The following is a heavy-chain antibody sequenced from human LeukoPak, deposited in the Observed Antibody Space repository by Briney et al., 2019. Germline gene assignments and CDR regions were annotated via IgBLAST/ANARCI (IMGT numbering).Heavy chain of an antibody. D-gene: IGHD3-10*01. CDR1: GFTFSSYG. CDR2: IRYDGSNK. Sequence: GGSLRLSCAASGFTFSSYGMHWVRQAPGKGLEWVAFIRYDGSNKYYADSVKGRFTISRDNSKNTLYLQMNSLRAEDTAVYYCAKESNQRRGSYGSGSYYPDYWGQGTLVAVSS. V-gene: IGHV3-30*02. CDR3: AKESNQRRGSYGSGSYYPDY. J-gene: IGHJ4*02.